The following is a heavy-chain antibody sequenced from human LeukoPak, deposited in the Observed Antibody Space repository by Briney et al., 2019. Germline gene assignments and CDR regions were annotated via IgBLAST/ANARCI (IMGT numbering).Heavy chain of an antibody. CDR2: IKHDGSEI. V-gene: IGHV3-7*01. CDR3: ARERGHSGYDLYDY. Sequence: PGGSLRLSCAASGFTFSNYWMGWVRQAPGKGLEWVANIKHDGSEIYYVDSVKGRFTISRDTAKDSLYLQMNSLRAEDTAEYYCARERGHSGYDLYDYWGQGTLVTVSA. CDR1: GFTFSNYW. D-gene: IGHD5-12*01. J-gene: IGHJ4*02.